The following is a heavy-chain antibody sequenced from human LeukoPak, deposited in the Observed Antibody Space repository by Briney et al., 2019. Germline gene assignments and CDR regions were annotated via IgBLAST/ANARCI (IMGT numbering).Heavy chain of an antibody. D-gene: IGHD3-10*01. CDR3: ARGQLDWFFDF. V-gene: IGHV1-18*01. J-gene: IGHJ2*01. CDR1: GYTFTKFG. Sequence: ASMKVSCKASGYTFTKFGFNWVRQAPGQGLEWMGWISSSNGKTNYAQKFQGRVTMTTDTSTTTAFMELRSLRSDDTAVYYCARGQLDWFFDFWGHGTLVTVSS. CDR2: ISSSNGKT.